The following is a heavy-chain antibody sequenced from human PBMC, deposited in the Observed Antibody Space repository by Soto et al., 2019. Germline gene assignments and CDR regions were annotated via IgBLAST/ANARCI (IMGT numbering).Heavy chain of an antibody. J-gene: IGHJ3*01. CDR2: TVPIFDTS. CDR1: GGTLNGYG. Sequence: QVPLVQSGAVVKKPVSSMEVPCKDSGGTLNGYGISWVRQATGQGLEWMGGTVPIFDTSKYAPRLQGRVTITADKSTSTAYMELSSVRSEDTAIYFCARGVSNSGAYYTGPSAYDLWGQGTLVIVSS. CDR3: ARGVSNSGAYYTGPSAYDL. D-gene: IGHD3-10*01. V-gene: IGHV1-69*06.